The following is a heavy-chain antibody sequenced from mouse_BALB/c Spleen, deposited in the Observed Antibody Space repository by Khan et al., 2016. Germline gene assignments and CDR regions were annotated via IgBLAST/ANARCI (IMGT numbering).Heavy chain of an antibody. Sequence: EVKLEESGPGLVKPSQSLSLTCTVTGYSITSDYAWNWIRQFPGNKLEWMGYITYSGSTSYNPPLKSRTSITRETSKNQFFLQLNSVTTEDTATYYCASNQLADWYFDVWGAGTTVTVSS. CDR2: ITYSGST. CDR1: GYSITSDYA. D-gene: IGHD4-1*02. CDR3: ASNQLADWYFDV. V-gene: IGHV3-2*02. J-gene: IGHJ1*01.